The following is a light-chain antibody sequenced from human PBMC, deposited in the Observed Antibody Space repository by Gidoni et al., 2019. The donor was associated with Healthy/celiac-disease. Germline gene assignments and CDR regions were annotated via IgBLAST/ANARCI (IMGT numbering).Light chain of an antibody. CDR3: QKYNSAPWT. V-gene: IGKV1-27*01. Sequence: DIQMTQSPSSLSASVVDRVTITCRESQGISNYLAWYQQKPGKVPKLLIYAASTLQSGVPSRFSGSGSGTDFTLTISSLQPEDVATYYCQKYNSAPWTCGKGTKVEIK. J-gene: IGKJ1*01. CDR1: QGISNY. CDR2: AAS.